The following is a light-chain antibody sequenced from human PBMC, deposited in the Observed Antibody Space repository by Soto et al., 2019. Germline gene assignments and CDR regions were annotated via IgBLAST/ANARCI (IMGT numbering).Light chain of an antibody. CDR2: RNN. CDR1: SSNIGSNY. V-gene: IGLV1-47*01. Sequence: QSVLTQPPSASGTPGQRVTISCSGSSSNIGSNYVYWYQQLPGTAPKLLIYRNNQRPSGVPDRISGSKSGTSASLAISGLRSEYEADYYCAAWDDSLSGGMFGGGTQLTVL. CDR3: AAWDDSLSGGM. J-gene: IGLJ7*01.